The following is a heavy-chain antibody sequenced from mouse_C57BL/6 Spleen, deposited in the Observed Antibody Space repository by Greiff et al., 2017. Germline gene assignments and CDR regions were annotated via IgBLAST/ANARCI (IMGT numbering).Heavy chain of an antibody. CDR2: ISSGGDYI. V-gene: IGHV5-9-1*02. Sequence: EVQLVESGAGLVKPGGSLKLSCAASGFTFSSYAMSWVRQTPEKRLEWVAYISSGGDYIYYADTVTGRFTISRDNARNTLYLQMSSLKSEDTAMYYCTRAGSSYNFDYWGQGTTLTVSS. CDR3: TRAGSSYNFDY. CDR1: GFTFSSYA. D-gene: IGHD1-1*01. J-gene: IGHJ2*01.